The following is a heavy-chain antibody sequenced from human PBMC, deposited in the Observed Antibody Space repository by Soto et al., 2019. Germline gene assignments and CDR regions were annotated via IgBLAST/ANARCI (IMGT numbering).Heavy chain of an antibody. CDR1: GGTFSSYA. D-gene: IGHD3-10*01. CDR3: ATVELPSLGYYYGMDV. V-gene: IGHV1-69*01. Sequence: QVQLVQSGAEVKQPGSSVKVSCKASGGTFSSYAISWVRQAPGQGLEWMGGIIPIFGTANYAQQFQGRVTITADESTSTAYMELSSLRSEDTAVYYCATVELPSLGYYYGMDVWGQGTTVTVSS. CDR2: IIPIFGTA. J-gene: IGHJ6*02.